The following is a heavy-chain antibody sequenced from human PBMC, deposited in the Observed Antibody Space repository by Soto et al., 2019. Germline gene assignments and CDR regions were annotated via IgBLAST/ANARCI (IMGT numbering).Heavy chain of an antibody. Sequence: PSETLSLTCTVFGGSFSGYYWSWIRQPPGKGLEWIGEINHSGSTKYNPSLKSRVTISVDTSKNQFSLKLSSVTAADTAVYYCARDILTDFWSGYYTYNWFDPWGQGTLVTVSS. CDR1: GGSFSGYY. CDR2: INHSGST. D-gene: IGHD3-3*01. V-gene: IGHV4-34*01. CDR3: ARDILTDFWSGYYTYNWFDP. J-gene: IGHJ5*02.